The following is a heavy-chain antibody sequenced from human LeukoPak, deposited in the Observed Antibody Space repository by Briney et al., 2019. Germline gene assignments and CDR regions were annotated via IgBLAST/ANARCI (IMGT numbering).Heavy chain of an antibody. D-gene: IGHD3-10*01. J-gene: IGHJ4*02. CDR1: GGSISGSSYY. Sequence: NPSETLSLTCTVSGGSISGSSYYWGWIRQPPGKGLEWIGSIYYSGSTYYNPSLKSRVTISVDTSKNQFSLKLNSVTATDMAVYYCARHYGPWGQGTLVTVSS. CDR3: ARHYGP. CDR2: IYYSGST. V-gene: IGHV4-39*01.